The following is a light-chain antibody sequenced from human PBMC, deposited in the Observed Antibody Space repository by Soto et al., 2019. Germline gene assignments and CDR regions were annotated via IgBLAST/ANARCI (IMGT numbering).Light chain of an antibody. CDR3: QSHDNSLNVEV. CDR1: SSDVGGYNS. Sequence: QSALTQPASVSGSPGQSITISCSGTSSDVGGYNSVSWYRQYPGKAPKLIIYEVANRPSGVSDRFSGSKSGNTASLTISGLQPEDEADYYCQSHDNSLNVEVFGGGTKLTVL. J-gene: IGLJ3*02. CDR2: EVA. V-gene: IGLV2-14*01.